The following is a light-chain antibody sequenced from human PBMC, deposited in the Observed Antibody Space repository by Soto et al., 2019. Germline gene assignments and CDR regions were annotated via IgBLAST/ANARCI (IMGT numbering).Light chain of an antibody. CDR3: QQYGSSPIT. V-gene: IGKV3-20*01. J-gene: IGKJ5*01. CDR1: QSVNTNY. CDR2: GAS. Sequence: EVVLTQSPGTLSLSPGERATLSCRARQSVNTNYLAWYQQKSGQAPRLLIYGASSRATGIPDRFSGSGSGTDFTLTINRLEPEDFAAYFCQQYGSSPITFGQGTRLEIK.